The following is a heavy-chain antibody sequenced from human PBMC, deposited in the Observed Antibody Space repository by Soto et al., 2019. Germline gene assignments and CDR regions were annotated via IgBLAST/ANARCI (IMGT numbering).Heavy chain of an antibody. CDR2: IYYSGTT. V-gene: IGHV4-61*01. CDR1: GGSISSSSYY. CDR3: ARRYGGNFDY. D-gene: IGHD3-16*01. J-gene: IGHJ4*02. Sequence: SETLSLTCTVSGGSISSSSYYWSWIRQPPGKGLEWIGYIYYSGTTNYNPSLKSRVTISVDTSKNQFSLKLSSVTAADTAVYYCARRYGGNFDYWGQGTLVTVSS.